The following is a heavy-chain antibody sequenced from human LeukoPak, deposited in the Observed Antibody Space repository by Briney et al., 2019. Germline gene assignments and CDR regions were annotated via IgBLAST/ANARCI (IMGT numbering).Heavy chain of an antibody. Sequence: GGSLRLSCAASGFIFSNYAMSWVRQVPGRGLEWVSTISSRGDSTYVADSVKGRFTISRDNSKDSLYLQMNTVRAEDTAVYYCVKGPRPDITVAHTVENWGQGTLVTVSS. V-gene: IGHV3-23*01. D-gene: IGHD6-19*01. J-gene: IGHJ4*02. CDR1: GFIFSNYA. CDR2: ISSRGDST. CDR3: VKGPRPDITVAHTVEN.